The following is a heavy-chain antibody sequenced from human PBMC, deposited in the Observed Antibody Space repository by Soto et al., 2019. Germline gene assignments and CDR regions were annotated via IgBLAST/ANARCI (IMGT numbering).Heavy chain of an antibody. V-gene: IGHV3-9*01. CDR1: GFRFEDEA. J-gene: IGHJ3*02. CDR3: TKDPSGGGGGLDM. CDR2: ITWNSVLT. Sequence: EVQLVESGGGMVQPGGSLRISCAASGFRFEDEAMHWVRQVPGKGLDWVAGITWNSVLTPYSDSVRGRFTIPRDNAKKPLKHQLESLRIEDTAFYYCTKDPSGGGGGLDMWGQGTRVTVSS. D-gene: IGHD3-16*01.